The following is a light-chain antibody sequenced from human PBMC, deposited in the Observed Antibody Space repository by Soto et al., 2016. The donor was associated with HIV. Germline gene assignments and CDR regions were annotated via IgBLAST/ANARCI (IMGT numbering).Light chain of an antibody. J-gene: IGKJ4*01. CDR2: DAS. CDR3: QQFNNYPSLS. CDR1: RDIGSA. Sequence: AIQLTQSPSSLSASVGDRVTITCRASRDIGSALAWYQQKPGKGPRLLIYDASSLESGVPSRFRGGGFGKDFSLIISSLQPEDFATYHCQQFNNYPSLSFGGGTKVELK. V-gene: IGKV1D-13*01.